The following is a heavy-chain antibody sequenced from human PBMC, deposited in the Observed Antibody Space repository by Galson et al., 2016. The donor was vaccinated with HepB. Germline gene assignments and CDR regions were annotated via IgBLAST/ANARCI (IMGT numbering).Heavy chain of an antibody. CDR2: VYWDDDK. J-gene: IGHJ4*02. CDR1: GFSLSTGGVG. Sequence: PALVKPTQTLTLTCTFSGFSLSTGGVGVGWIRQPPGKALEWLALVYWDDDKRYSPSLKNRLSITKDTSKNEVVLTMANMDPVDTATYYCAHTSGQWVLGSMGIWGQGILATVSS. CDR3: AHTSGQWVLGSMGI. D-gene: IGHD1-26*01. V-gene: IGHV2-5*02.